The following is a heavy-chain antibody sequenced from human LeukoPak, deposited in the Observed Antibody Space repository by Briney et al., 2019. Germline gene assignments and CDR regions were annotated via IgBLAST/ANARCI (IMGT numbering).Heavy chain of an antibody. V-gene: IGHV1-18*01. CDR3: AREYDFWYYYYGMGV. CDR2: ISAYNGNT. CDR1: GYTFTSYG. D-gene: IGHD3-3*01. Sequence: ASVKVSCKASGYTFTSYGISWVRQAPGQGLEWMGWISAYNGNTNYAQKLQGRVTMTTDTSTSTAYMELRSLRSDDTAVYYCAREYDFWYYYYGMGVWGQGTTVTVSS. J-gene: IGHJ6*02.